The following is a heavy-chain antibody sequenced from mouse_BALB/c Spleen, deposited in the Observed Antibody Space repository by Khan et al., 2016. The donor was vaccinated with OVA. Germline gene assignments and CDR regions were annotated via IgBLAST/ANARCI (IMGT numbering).Heavy chain of an antibody. D-gene: IGHD1-3*01. CDR2: INPDSSTI. Sequence: EVQLLESGGGVVQPGGSLKLSCAASGFDFSRYWMSWVRQAPGQGPEWIGEINPDSSTINYAPSLKDKFIISRDNAKNTLYLQMSHVSSEDTAVYYCAGQLSGAMDDWGEGTSVTVSS. CDR3: AGQLSGAMDD. J-gene: IGHJ4*01. CDR1: GFDFSRYW. V-gene: IGHV4-1*02.